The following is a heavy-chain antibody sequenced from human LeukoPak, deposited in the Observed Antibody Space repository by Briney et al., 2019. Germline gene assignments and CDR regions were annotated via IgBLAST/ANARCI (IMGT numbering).Heavy chain of an antibody. D-gene: IGHD2-15*01. CDR3: ARGPACSGGSCYYWFDP. CDR2: IAAGNGNT. J-gene: IGHJ5*02. CDR1: GYTFTNYT. V-gene: IGHV1-3*01. Sequence: ASVKVSCKASGYTFTNYTMHRVRQAPGQRLEWMGWIAAGNGNTRYSQKFQDRVTITRDTSASTAYMELSSLRAEDTAVYYCARGPACSGGSCYYWFDPWGQGTLVTVSS.